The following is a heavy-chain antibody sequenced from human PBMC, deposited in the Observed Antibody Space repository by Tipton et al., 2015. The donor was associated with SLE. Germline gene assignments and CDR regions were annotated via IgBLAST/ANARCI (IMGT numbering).Heavy chain of an antibody. D-gene: IGHD3-22*01. V-gene: IGHV4-4*07. CDR2: IYTNENT. CDR1: GGSISSYY. CDR3: ARKSSGSGHYFDY. Sequence: TLSLTCTVSGGSISSYYWSWIRRPAGGGLEWIGRIYTNENTNYNPSLKSRVTLSVDTSKNHFSLKLSSVSAADTAVYYCARKSSGSGHYFDYWGQGTLVTVSS. J-gene: IGHJ4*02.